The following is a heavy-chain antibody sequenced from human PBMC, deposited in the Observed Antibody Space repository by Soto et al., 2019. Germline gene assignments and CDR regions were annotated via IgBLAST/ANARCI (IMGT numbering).Heavy chain of an antibody. CDR2: IFWDDDK. J-gene: IGHJ4*02. D-gene: IGHD3-10*01. V-gene: IGHV2-5*02. CDR1: GFSLSTSGVA. Sequence: QITLKESGPTLAKPTQTLTLTCTFSGFSLSTSGVAVGWVRQPPGKALEWLALIFWDDDKRYSPSLKSRLTITKDTSKNHVVLTMTKMDPVDTATYYCARLLYGSGSYQFDFWGQGTLVTVSS. CDR3: ARLLYGSGSYQFDF.